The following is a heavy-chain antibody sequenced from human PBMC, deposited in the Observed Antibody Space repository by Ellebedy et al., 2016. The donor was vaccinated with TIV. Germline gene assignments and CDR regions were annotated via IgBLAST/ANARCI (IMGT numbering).Heavy chain of an antibody. J-gene: IGHJ4*02. V-gene: IGHV6-1*01. CDR1: GNSVSSKSAA. D-gene: IGHD7-27*01. Sequence: MPSETLSLTCAISGNSVSSKSAAWNWMRQSPSRGCDWLGRTFYRSKWYNDYAVSVKSRITISPDTSKNQFPLQLKSVTPEDTAVYYCGRDLQTGFFDSWGQGILVTVSS. CDR2: TFYRSKWYN. CDR3: GRDLQTGFFDS.